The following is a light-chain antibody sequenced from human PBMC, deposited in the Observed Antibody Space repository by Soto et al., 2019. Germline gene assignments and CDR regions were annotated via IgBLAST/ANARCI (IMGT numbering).Light chain of an antibody. CDR1: SSNIGAGYD. CDR3: QSYDTSLSGSV. J-gene: IGLJ2*01. V-gene: IGLV1-40*01. Sequence: QPVLTQPPSVSGAPGQRVTISCTGTSSNIGAGYDVHWYQHLPGTAPKLLIYGNNDRPSGVPDRFSGSKSGTSASLAITGLQADDEADYYCQSYDTSLSGSVFGRGTQLTVL. CDR2: GNN.